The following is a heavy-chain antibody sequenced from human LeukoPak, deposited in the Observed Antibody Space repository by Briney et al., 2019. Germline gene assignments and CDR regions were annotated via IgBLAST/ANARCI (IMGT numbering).Heavy chain of an antibody. D-gene: IGHD3-22*01. CDR1: GGSINSGDSF. V-gene: IGHV4-39*07. CDR3: AREILYDSTGYYL. CDR2: IYYSVTP. Sequence: PSETLSLTCTVSGGSINSGDSFWGWAWIRQPPGKGLEWIGSIYYSVTPYYNSSLKNRVTISVDTSKNQFSLNLRSVTAADTAVYYCAREILYDSTGYYLWGQGTLVTVSS. J-gene: IGHJ4*02.